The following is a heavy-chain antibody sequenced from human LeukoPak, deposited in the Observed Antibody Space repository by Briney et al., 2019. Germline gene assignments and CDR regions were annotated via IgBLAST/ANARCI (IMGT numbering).Heavy chain of an antibody. Sequence: ASVTVSFTASGYTFTINHIHWVRQAPGQGLEWVGVINPSGDSTTYAQNFQGRVTMTRDTSTSTVHMELRSLRSEDTAIYYCARDLLSRAGLGGSWYTRSYYYYGMDVWGQGTTVTVSS. CDR3: ARDLLSRAGLGGSWYTRSYYYYGMDV. J-gene: IGHJ6*02. V-gene: IGHV1-46*01. D-gene: IGHD6-13*01. CDR1: GYTFTINH. CDR2: INPSGDST.